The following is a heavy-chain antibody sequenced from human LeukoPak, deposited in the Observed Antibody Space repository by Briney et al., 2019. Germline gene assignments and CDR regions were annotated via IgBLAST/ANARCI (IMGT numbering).Heavy chain of an antibody. D-gene: IGHD2-2*01. Sequence: SETLSLTCAVYGGSFSGYYWSWIRQPPGKGLEWIGEINHSGSTNYNPSLKSRVTISVDTSKNQFSLKLSSVTAADTAVYYCARVRGCSSTSCYRAFWFDPWGQGTLVTVSS. V-gene: IGHV4-34*01. J-gene: IGHJ5*02. CDR3: ARVRGCSSTSCYRAFWFDP. CDR2: INHSGST. CDR1: GGSFSGYY.